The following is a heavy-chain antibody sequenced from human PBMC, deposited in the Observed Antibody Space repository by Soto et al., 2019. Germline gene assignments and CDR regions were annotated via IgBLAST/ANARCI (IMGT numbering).Heavy chain of an antibody. CDR1: GYSFTSYW. V-gene: IGHV5-10-1*01. D-gene: IGHD3-22*01. CDR3: ARHQYYYDSSGYYGMDV. J-gene: IGHJ6*02. Sequence: PGESLKISCKGSGYSFTSYWISWVRQMPGKGLEWMGRIDPSDSYTNYSPSFQGHVTISADKSISTAYLQWGSLKASDTAMYYCARHQYYYDSSGYYGMDVWGQGTTVTVSS. CDR2: IDPSDSYT.